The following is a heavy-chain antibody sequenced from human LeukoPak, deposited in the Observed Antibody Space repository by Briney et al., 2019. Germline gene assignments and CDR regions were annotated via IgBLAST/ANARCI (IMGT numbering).Heavy chain of an antibody. Sequence: ASVKVSCKASGYTFTGYYMHWVRQAPGQGLEGMGWINPNSGGTNYAQKFQGRVTMTRDTSISTAYMELSRLRSDDTAVYYCMVRGVSLKNIDYWGQGTLVTVSS. CDR3: MVRGVSLKNIDY. D-gene: IGHD3-10*01. J-gene: IGHJ4*02. V-gene: IGHV1-2*02. CDR1: GYTFTGYY. CDR2: INPNSGGT.